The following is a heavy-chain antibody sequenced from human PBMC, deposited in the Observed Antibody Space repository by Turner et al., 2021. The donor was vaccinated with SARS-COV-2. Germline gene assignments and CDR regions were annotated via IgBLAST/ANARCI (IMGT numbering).Heavy chain of an antibody. CDR3: ARDGAWKPEGMDV. J-gene: IGHJ6*02. CDR2: IYSGGST. Sequence: EVQLVASGGGLIQPGGSLRLSCAASGFTVRSNYMSWVLQAPGKGLEWVSVIYSGGSTYYADSVKGRFTISRDNSKNTLYLQMNSLRAEDTAVYYCARDGAWKPEGMDVWGQGTTVTVSS. V-gene: IGHV3-53*01. D-gene: IGHD1-1*01. CDR1: GFTVRSNY.